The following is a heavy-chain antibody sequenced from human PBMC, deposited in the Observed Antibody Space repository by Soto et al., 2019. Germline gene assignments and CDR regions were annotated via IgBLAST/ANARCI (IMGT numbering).Heavy chain of an antibody. CDR3: AKGVPGIAVAGTGYFQH. D-gene: IGHD6-19*01. Sequence: PGGSLRLSCAASEFTFSSYHMNWVRQAPGKGLEWVSGISGSGDSTYYADSVKGRFTISRDNSKNTLYLQMNSLRAEDTAVYYCAKGVPGIAVAGTGYFQHWGQGTLVTVSS. V-gene: IGHV3-23*01. CDR2: ISGSGDST. CDR1: EFTFSSYH. J-gene: IGHJ1*01.